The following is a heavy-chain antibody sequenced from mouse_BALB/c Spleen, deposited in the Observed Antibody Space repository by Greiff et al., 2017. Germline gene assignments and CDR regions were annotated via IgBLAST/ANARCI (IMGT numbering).Heavy chain of an antibody. CDR2: ILPGSGST. CDR1: GYTFSSYW. J-gene: IGHJ4*01. D-gene: IGHD2-4*01. CDR3: ARMGLRRGYAMDY. V-gene: IGHV1-9*01. Sequence: VKVVESGAELMKPGASVKISCKATGYTFSSYWIEWVKQRPGHGLEWIGEILPGSGSTNYNEKFKGKATFTADTSSNTAYMQLSSLTSEDSAVYYCARMGLRRGYAMDYWGQGTSVTVSS.